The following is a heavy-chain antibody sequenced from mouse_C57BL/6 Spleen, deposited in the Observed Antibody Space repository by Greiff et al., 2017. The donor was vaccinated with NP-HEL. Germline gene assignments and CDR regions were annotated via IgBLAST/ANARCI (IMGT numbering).Heavy chain of an antibody. CDR3: ARDPPLYYDYAWYFDV. D-gene: IGHD2-4*01. V-gene: IGHV5-4*01. CDR2: ISDGGSYT. Sequence: EVKVVESGGGLVKPGGSLKLSCAASGFTFSSYAMSWVRQTPEKRLEWVATISDGGSYTYYPDNVKGRFTISRDNAKNNLYLQMSHLKSEDTAMYYCARDPPLYYDYAWYFDVWGTGTTVTVSS. J-gene: IGHJ1*03. CDR1: GFTFSSYA.